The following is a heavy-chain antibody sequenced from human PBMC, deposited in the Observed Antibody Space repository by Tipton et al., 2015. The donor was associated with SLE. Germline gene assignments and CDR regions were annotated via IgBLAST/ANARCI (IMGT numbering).Heavy chain of an antibody. CDR1: GDSVSSNSAA. Sequence: GLVKPSQTLSLTCAISGDSVSSNSAAWNWIRQSPSRGLEWLGRTYYRSKWYNDYAVSVKSRITINPDTSKNQFSLRLSSVTAADTAVYYCARRRAATGLFSERGWFDPWGQGALVTVSS. CDR2: TYYRSKWYN. J-gene: IGHJ5*02. V-gene: IGHV6-1*01. D-gene: IGHD6-25*01. CDR3: ARRRAATGLFSERGWFDP.